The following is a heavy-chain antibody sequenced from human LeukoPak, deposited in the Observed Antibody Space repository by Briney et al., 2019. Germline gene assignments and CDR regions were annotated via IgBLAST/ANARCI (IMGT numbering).Heavy chain of an antibody. Sequence: PSETLSLTCTVSGGSISSYYWSWIRQPPGKGLEWIGYIYYSGSTNYNPSLKSRVTISVDTSKNQFSLKLSSVTAADTAVYYCARHTFRFVGATGDAFDIWGQGTMVTASS. D-gene: IGHD1-26*01. CDR1: GGSISSYY. J-gene: IGHJ3*02. V-gene: IGHV4-59*08. CDR3: ARHTFRFVGATGDAFDI. CDR2: IYYSGST.